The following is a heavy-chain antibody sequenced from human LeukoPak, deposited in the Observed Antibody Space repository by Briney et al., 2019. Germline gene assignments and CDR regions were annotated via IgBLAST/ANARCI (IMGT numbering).Heavy chain of an antibody. CDR2: IGSSSSYI. CDR1: GFTFSSYS. Sequence: GGSLRLSCAASGFTFSSYSMNWVRQAPGKGLEWVSSIGSSSSYIYYADSVKGRFTISRDNAKNSLYLQMNSLRAEDTAVYYCARDPWQWLVLGYFDYWGQGTLVTVSS. D-gene: IGHD6-19*01. V-gene: IGHV3-21*01. CDR3: ARDPWQWLVLGYFDY. J-gene: IGHJ4*02.